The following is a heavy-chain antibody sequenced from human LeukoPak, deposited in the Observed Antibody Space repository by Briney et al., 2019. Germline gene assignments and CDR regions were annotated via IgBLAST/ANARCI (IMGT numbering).Heavy chain of an antibody. V-gene: IGHV4-59*12. J-gene: IGHJ6*03. Sequence: SETLSLTCAVYGGSFSGYYWSWIRQPPGKGLEWIGYIYYSGSTNYNPSLKSRVTISVDTSKNQFSLKLSSVTAADTAVYYCARGGRRGYYYYYMDVWGKGTTVTVSS. D-gene: IGHD6-25*01. CDR3: ARGGRRGYYYYYMDV. CDR1: GGSFSGYY. CDR2: IYYSGST.